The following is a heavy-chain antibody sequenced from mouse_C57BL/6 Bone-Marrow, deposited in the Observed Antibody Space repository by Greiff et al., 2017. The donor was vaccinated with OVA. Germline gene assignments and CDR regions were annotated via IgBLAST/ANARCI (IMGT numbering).Heavy chain of an antibody. CDR1: GFTFSSYA. CDR3: ARGGNYAYGGFAY. V-gene: IGHV5-4*01. CDR2: ITDGGSYT. Sequence: EVQGVESGGGLVKPGGSLKLSCAASGFTFSSYAMSWVRQTPEKRLEWVATITDGGSYTYYPDNVKGRFTISRDNAKNNLYLQMSHLKSEDTAMYFCARGGNYAYGGFAYWGQGTLVTVSA. J-gene: IGHJ3*01. D-gene: IGHD1-1*01.